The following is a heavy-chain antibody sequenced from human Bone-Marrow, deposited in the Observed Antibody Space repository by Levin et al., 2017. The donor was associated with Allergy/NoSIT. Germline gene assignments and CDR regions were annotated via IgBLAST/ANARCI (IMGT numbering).Heavy chain of an antibody. J-gene: IGHJ4*02. V-gene: IGHV1-69*13. Sequence: SVKVSCKASGDTFANYPITWVRQAPGQGLEWMGGVIPMLNAANYAQKFQGRVTFTADESTSTAYMELSGLTPDDTAVYYCARGLTGTTAYAYWGQGALVIVAS. CDR3: ARGLTGTTAYAY. D-gene: IGHD1-7*01. CDR1: GDTFANYP. CDR2: VIPMLNAA.